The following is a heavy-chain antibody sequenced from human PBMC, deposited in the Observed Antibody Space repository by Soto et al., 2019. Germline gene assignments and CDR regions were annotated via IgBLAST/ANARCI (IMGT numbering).Heavy chain of an antibody. Sequence: GASVKVSCKASGYTFTSYGISWVRQAPGQGLEWMGWISAYNGNTNYAQKLQGRVTMTTDTSTSTAYMELRSLRSDDTAVYYCARDRGYSGYDYYFDYWGQGTLVTVSS. D-gene: IGHD5-12*01. CDR3: ARDRGYSGYDYYFDY. CDR2: ISAYNGNT. CDR1: GYTFTSYG. J-gene: IGHJ4*02. V-gene: IGHV1-18*01.